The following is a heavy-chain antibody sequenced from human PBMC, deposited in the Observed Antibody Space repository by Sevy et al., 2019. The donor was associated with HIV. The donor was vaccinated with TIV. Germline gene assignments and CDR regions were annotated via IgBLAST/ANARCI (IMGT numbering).Heavy chain of an antibody. V-gene: IGHV3-30*02. CDR1: GFTFSSYG. CDR3: AKDRPDLYSSGYLIGVWDY. J-gene: IGHJ4*02. Sequence: GGSLRLSCAASGFTFSSYGMHWVRQAPGKGLEWVAFIRYDGSNKYYADSVKGRFTISRDNSKNKLYLQMNSLRAEDTAVYYCAKDRPDLYSSGYLIGVWDYWGQGTLVTVSS. D-gene: IGHD3-22*01. CDR2: IRYDGSNK.